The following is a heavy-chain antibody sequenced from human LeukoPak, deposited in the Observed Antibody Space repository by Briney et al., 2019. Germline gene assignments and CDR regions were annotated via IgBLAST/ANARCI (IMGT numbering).Heavy chain of an antibody. V-gene: IGHV1-18*01. J-gene: IGHJ6*02. CDR1: GYTFTGYG. CDR3: ARTYYDFWSGSNGMDV. Sequence: VASVKVSCKASGYTFTGYGISWVRQAPGQGLEWMGWISAYNGNTNYAQKLQGRVTMTTDTSTSTAYMELRSLRSDDTAVYYCARTYYDFWSGSNGMDVWGQGTTVTVSS. CDR2: ISAYNGNT. D-gene: IGHD3-3*01.